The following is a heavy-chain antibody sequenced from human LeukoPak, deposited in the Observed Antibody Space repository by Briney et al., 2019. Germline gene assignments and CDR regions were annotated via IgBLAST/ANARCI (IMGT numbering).Heavy chain of an antibody. V-gene: IGHV3-30*02. CDR2: IRSGGNNK. J-gene: IGHJ1*01. D-gene: IGHD1-1*01. Sequence: GGSLRLSCVASGFTFISYAMHWARQAPGKGLEWVAFIRSGGNNKYYADSVRGRFTIARDNSKNTLYLQMNGLRTEDTAVYYCAKDEADNFSEYFHHWGQGTLVTVSS. CDR3: AKDEADNFSEYFHH. CDR1: GFTFISYA.